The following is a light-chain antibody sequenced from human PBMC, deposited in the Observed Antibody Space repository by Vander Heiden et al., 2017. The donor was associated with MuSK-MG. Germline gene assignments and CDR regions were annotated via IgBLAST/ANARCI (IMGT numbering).Light chain of an antibody. Sequence: DIHMPPSPSSLPASVGDGVNITCRASQTINTYLHWYQHTAGKPPKLLIYGASSLHSGVPSRFSGSGSGTDFTLTITNLQPEDFTTYYCQQSHSSPWTFGRGTRVEVK. V-gene: IGKV1-39*01. CDR2: GAS. CDR1: QTINTY. J-gene: IGKJ1*01. CDR3: QQSHSSPWT.